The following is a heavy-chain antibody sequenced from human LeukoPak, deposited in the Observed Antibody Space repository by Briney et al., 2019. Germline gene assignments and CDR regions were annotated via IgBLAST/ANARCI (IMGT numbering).Heavy chain of an antibody. D-gene: IGHD6-13*01. CDR2: ISVNYRTI. V-gene: IGHV3-48*01. Sequence: GGSLRLSCAASGFSLSAYNMNWVRQAPGKGLEWLSYISVNYRTIYYADSVKGRFTISRDNAKNSLYLQMNSLRAEDTAVYYCARRSSSWPFDYWGQGTLVTVSS. CDR1: GFSLSAYN. J-gene: IGHJ4*02. CDR3: ARRSSSWPFDY.